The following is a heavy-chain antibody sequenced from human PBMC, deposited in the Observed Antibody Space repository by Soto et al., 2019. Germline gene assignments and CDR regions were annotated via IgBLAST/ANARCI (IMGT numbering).Heavy chain of an antibody. CDR2: ISGSGGST. J-gene: IGHJ4*02. D-gene: IGHD3-10*01. CDR3: AKDYYGSGSYFGY. V-gene: IGHV3-23*01. CDR1: GFTFSSYA. Sequence: EVQLLESGGGLVQPGGSLRLSCAASGFTFSSYAMSWVRQAPGKGLEWVSAISGSGGSTYYADSVKGRFTTSRDNSKNTLYLQMNSLRAEDTAVYYCAKDYYGSGSYFGYWRQGTLVTVSS.